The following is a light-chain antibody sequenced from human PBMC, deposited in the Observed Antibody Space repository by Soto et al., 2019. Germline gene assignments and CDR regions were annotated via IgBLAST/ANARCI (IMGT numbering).Light chain of an antibody. CDR3: QQRSHWPHT. J-gene: IGKJ1*01. Sequence: EIVLTQSPATLSLSPGERATLSCRASQSVSSYLAWYQHKPGQAPRLLIYDASNRATGIPARFSGSGSGTDFTLTISSLEPEDCAVYYCQQRSHWPHTFGQGTKVEIK. CDR2: DAS. CDR1: QSVSSY. V-gene: IGKV3-11*01.